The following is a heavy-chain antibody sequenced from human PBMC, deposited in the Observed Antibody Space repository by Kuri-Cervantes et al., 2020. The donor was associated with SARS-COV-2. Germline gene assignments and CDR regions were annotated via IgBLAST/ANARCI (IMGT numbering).Heavy chain of an antibody. D-gene: IGHD3-10*01. CDR1: GFTFSSYA. J-gene: IGHJ4*02. CDR2: IGGSHRTI. Sequence: GESLKISCAASGFTFSSYAMNWVRQAPGKGLEWVSYIGGSHRTISYADSVKGRFTISRDNAKNSVYLQMNSLRAEDTAVYYCARDVGGMVGDWGQGTLVTV. V-gene: IGHV3-48*01. CDR3: ARDVGGMVGD.